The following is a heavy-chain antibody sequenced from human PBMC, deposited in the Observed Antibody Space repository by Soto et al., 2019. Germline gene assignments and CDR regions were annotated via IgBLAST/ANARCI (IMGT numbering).Heavy chain of an antibody. CDR1: GFTFSSYA. CDR2: ISYDGSNK. Sequence: QVQLVESGGGVVQPGRSLRLSCAASGFTFSSYAMHWVRQAPGKGLEWVAGISYDGSNKYYADSVKGRFTISRDNSKNALYLQMNSRRAEETAVYYCARDIESFMDYYCDMDVWGLGSTVTVSS. J-gene: IGHJ6*02. D-gene: IGHD3-3*02. V-gene: IGHV3-30-3*01. CDR3: ARDIESFMDYYCDMDV.